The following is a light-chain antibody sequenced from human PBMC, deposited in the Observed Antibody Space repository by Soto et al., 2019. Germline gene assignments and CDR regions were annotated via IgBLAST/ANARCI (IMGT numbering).Light chain of an antibody. CDR2: EVS. V-gene: IGLV2-14*01. J-gene: IGLJ1*01. CDR3: SSYTSISTLV. CDR1: SNDVGGYNY. Sequence: QSALTQPASVSGSPGQSITISCTGTSNDVGGYNYVSWYQHHPGKAPKLIIYEVSNRPSGVSNRFSGSKSGNTASLTISALQAEDEADYYCSSYTSISTLVFGTGTKLTVL.